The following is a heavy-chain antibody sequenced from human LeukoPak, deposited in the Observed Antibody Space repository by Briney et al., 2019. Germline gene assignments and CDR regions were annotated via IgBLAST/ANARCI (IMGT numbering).Heavy chain of an antibody. D-gene: IGHD2-2*02. V-gene: IGHV3-23*01. Sequence: TGGSLRLSCAASGFTFSSYAMSWVRQAPGKGLEWVSAISGSGGSTYYADSVKGRFTISRDNSKNTLYLRMNSLRAEDTAVYYCASDIVVVPAAITPTYYDILTGYFFSDYWGQGTLVTVSS. CDR1: GFTFSSYA. J-gene: IGHJ4*02. CDR2: ISGSGGST. CDR3: ASDIVVVPAAITPTYYDILTGYFFSDY.